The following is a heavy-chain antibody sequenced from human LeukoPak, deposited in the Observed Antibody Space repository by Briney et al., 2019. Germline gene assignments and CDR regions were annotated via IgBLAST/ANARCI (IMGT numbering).Heavy chain of an antibody. V-gene: IGHV4-59*01. CDR1: GGSISSYY. CDR2: IYYSGST. J-gene: IGHJ6*03. D-gene: IGHD6-6*01. CDR3: ARTIAARSVYYYYYYMDV. Sequence: SETLSLTCTVSGGSISSYYWSWIRQPPGKGLEWIGYIYYSGSTNYNPSLKSRVTISVDTSKNQFSLKLSSVTAADTAVYYCARTIAARSVYYYYYYMDVWGKGTTVTVSS.